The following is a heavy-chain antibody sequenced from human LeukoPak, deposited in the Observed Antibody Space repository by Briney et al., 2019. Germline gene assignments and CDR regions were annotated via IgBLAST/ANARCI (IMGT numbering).Heavy chain of an antibody. D-gene: IGHD4-23*01. CDR1: GYSISSGYY. CDR2: IYHSGST. CDR3: ARGYSATVVTPGPNWFDP. Sequence: SETLSLTCTVSGYSISSGYYWGWIRQPPGKGLEWIGSIYHSGSTYYNPSLKSRVTISVDTSKNQFSLKLSSVTAADTAVYYCARGYSATVVTPGPNWFDPWGQGTLLTVSS. V-gene: IGHV4-38-2*02. J-gene: IGHJ5*02.